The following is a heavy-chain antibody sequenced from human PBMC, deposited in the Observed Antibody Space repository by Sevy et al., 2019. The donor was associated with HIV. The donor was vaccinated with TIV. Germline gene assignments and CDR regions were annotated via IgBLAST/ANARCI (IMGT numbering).Heavy chain of an antibody. V-gene: IGHV3-30*04. D-gene: IGHD6-6*01. CDR2: ISYDGSNK. Sequence: GGSLRLSCAASGFIFSNYAIHWVRRAPGKGLEWVAVISYDGSNKHYAASVKGRFTISRDNSKNTLYLQMNSLRAEDTAVYYCARGLAALPGYYYGMDVWGQGTTVTVSS. CDR1: GFIFSNYA. CDR3: ARGLAALPGYYYGMDV. J-gene: IGHJ6*02.